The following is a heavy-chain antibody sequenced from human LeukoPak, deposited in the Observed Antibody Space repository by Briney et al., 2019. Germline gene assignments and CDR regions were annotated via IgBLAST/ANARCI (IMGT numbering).Heavy chain of an antibody. D-gene: IGHD2-15*01. V-gene: IGHV6-1*01. CDR3: ARSGGWLDN. J-gene: IGHJ5*02. CDR1: GDSVSSNSAA. Sequence: SQTLSLTCAISGDSVSSNSAAWHWIRQSPSRGLEWLGRTYYRSKWHNDYAVSVKSRISIKPDTSKNQLSLQLNSVTPEDTAVYYCARSGGWLDNWGQGTLVTVSS. CDR2: TYYRSKWHN.